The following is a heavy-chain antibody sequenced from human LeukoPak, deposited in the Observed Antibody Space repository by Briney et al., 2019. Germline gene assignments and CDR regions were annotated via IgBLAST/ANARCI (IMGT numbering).Heavy chain of an antibody. CDR3: AVWSCSSFNY. D-gene: IGHD6-6*01. CDR2: IYSGGST. V-gene: IGHV3-53*01. CDR1: GFTVSSNY. J-gene: IGHJ4*02. Sequence: PGGSLRLSCAASGFTVSSNYMSWVRQAPGKGLEWVSVIYSGGSTYYADSVKGRFTISRDNSKNTLCLQMNSLRAEDTAVYYCAVWSCSSFNYWGQGTLVTVSS.